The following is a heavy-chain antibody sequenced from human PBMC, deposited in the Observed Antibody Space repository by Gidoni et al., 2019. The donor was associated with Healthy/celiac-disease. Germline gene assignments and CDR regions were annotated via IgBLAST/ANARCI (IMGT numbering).Heavy chain of an antibody. J-gene: IGHJ5*02. CDR3: ATENVLRFLENRMPNWFDP. CDR2: IYYSGST. Sequence: QLQLQESGPGLVKPSETLSLTCTVSGGSISSSSYYWGWIRQPPGKGLEWIGSIYYSGSTYYNPSLKSRVTISVDTSKNQFSLKLSSVTAADTAVYYCATENVLRFLENRMPNWFDPWGQGTLVTVSS. V-gene: IGHV4-39*07. D-gene: IGHD3-3*01. CDR1: GGSISSSSYY.